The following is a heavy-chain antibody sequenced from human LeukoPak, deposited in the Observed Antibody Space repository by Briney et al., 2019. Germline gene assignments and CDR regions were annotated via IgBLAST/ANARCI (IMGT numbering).Heavy chain of an antibody. V-gene: IGHV3-74*01. CDR2: TNEDGIST. Sequence: GGSLRLSCAASGYSFSSYSMHWVRQGPGKGLVWVSRTNEDGISTSYAEAVRGRFTISRDNAKNTLYLQMNSLRAEDTALYYCTKDTFGARDSWGQGTLVTVSS. D-gene: IGHD3-10*01. CDR3: TKDTFGARDS. CDR1: GYSFSSYS. J-gene: IGHJ4*02.